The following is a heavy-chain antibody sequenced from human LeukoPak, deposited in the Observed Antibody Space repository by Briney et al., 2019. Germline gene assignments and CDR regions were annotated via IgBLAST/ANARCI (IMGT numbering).Heavy chain of an antibody. D-gene: IGHD3-22*01. J-gene: IGHJ4*02. CDR3: TRDRRVLSGYYDY. CDR2: IKSKAYGGKT. V-gene: IGHV3-49*03. CDR1: GFTFSSYA. Sequence: GGSLRLSCAASGFTFSSYAMSWFRQAPGKGLEWVGFIKSKAYGGKTEYAASVKGRFTVSRDDSKNIAYLQMNSLKTEDTAVYYCTRDRRVLSGYYDYWGQGTLVTVSS.